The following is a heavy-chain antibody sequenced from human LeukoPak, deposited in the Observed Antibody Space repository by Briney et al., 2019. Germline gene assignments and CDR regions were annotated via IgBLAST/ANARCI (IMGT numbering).Heavy chain of an antibody. CDR2: FDPEDGET. Sequence: ASEKVSCKVSGYTLTELSMHWVRQAPGKGLEWMGGFDPEDGETIYAQKFQGRVTMTEDTSTDTAYMELSSLRSEDTAVYYCATEVVVITRESYYFDYWGQGTLVTVSS. D-gene: IGHD3-22*01. CDR3: ATEVVVITRESYYFDY. CDR1: GYTLTELS. J-gene: IGHJ4*02. V-gene: IGHV1-24*01.